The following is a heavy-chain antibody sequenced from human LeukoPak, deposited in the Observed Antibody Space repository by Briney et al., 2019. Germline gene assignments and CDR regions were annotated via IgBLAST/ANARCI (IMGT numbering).Heavy chain of an antibody. CDR2: ISSSSSYI. CDR1: GFTFSSYS. V-gene: IGHV3-21*01. Sequence: PGGSLRLSCAASGFTFSSYSMNWVRQAPGKGLEWVSSISSSSSYIYYADSVKGRFTISRDNSKNTLYLQMNSLRAEDTAVYYCAKDRYLTAAGTIDYWGQGTLVTVSS. D-gene: IGHD6-13*01. J-gene: IGHJ4*02. CDR3: AKDRYLTAAGTIDY.